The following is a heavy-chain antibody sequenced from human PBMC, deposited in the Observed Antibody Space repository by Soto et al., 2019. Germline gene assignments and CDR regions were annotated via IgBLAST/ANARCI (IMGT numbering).Heavy chain of an antibody. CDR1: GGSISSYY. CDR3: ARRVGYCSSTSCYRSYYYYYYYMDV. V-gene: IGHV4-59*01. CDR2: IYYSGST. Sequence: PSETLSLTCTVSGGSISSYYWSWIRQPPGKGLEWIGYIYYSGSTNYNPSLKSRVTISVDTSKNQFSLKLSSVTAADTAVYYCARRVGYCSSTSCYRSYYYYYYYMDVWGKGTTVT. D-gene: IGHD2-2*01. J-gene: IGHJ6*03.